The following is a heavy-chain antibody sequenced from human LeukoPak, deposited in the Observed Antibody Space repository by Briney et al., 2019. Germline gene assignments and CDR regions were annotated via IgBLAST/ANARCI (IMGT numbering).Heavy chain of an antibody. CDR2: ISSDASST. V-gene: IGHV3-74*03. CDR1: GFTFSSYW. J-gene: IGHJ6*02. D-gene: IGHD2/OR15-2a*01. Sequence: GSLRLSCAGSGFTFSSYWMHWVRQAPGQGLVWVARISSDASSTTYAGSVKGRFTISRDNRKNTLYLQMNSLRAEDTATYYCASELVIAMDVWGQGTPVTVSS. CDR3: ASELVIAMDV.